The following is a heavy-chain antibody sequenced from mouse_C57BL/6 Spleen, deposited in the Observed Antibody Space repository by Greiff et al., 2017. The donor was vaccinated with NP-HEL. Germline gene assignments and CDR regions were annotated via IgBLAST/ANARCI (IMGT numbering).Heavy chain of an antibody. CDR1: GFTFSSYA. Sequence: DVQLVESGGGLVKPGGSLKLSCAASGFTFSSYAMSWVRQTPEKRLEWVATISDGGSYTYYPDNVKGRFTISRDNAKNNLYLQMSHLKSEDTAMYYCARDGELSWFAYWGQGTLVTVSA. CDR2: ISDGGSYT. J-gene: IGHJ3*01. CDR3: ARDGELSWFAY. D-gene: IGHD4-1*01. V-gene: IGHV5-4*01.